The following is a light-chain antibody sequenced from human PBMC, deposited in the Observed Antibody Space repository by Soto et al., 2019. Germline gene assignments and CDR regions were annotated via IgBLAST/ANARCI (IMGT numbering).Light chain of an antibody. V-gene: IGKV3-15*01. CDR3: QQYKNWPGT. CDR2: GAS. CDR1: QSVSSN. J-gene: IGKJ1*01. Sequence: EIVMTQSPATLSVSPGERATLSCRASQSVSSNLAWYQQKPGQAPRLLIYGASTRTNGIPARFSGSGSGAEFTLTISSLQSEDFAVYSCQQYKNWPGTFGQGTKVEIK.